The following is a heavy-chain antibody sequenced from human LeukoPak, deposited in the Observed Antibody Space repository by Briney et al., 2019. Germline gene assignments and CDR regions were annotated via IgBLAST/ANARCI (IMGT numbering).Heavy chain of an antibody. CDR2: ISGSGGST. Sequence: GGSLRLSCAASGFTFSSYAMSWVRQAPGKGLEWVSAISGSGGSTYYADSVKGRFTISGDNSKNTLYLQMNSLRAEDTAVYYCAKNDDSSGYPLKNYFDYWGQGTLVTVSS. CDR1: GFTFSSYA. D-gene: IGHD3-22*01. V-gene: IGHV3-23*01. CDR3: AKNDDSSGYPLKNYFDY. J-gene: IGHJ4*02.